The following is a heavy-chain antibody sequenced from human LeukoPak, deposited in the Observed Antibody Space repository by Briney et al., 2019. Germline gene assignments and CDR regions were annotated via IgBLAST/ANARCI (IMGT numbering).Heavy chain of an antibody. Sequence: GSSVKVSCKASGGTFINYAISWVRQAPGQGLEWMGRIIPIFGTANYAQKFQGRVTITTDESTSTAYMGLSSLRSEDTAVYYCARDIAVAGIDYWGQGTLVTVSS. V-gene: IGHV1-69*05. D-gene: IGHD6-19*01. J-gene: IGHJ4*02. CDR3: ARDIAVAGIDY. CDR1: GGTFINYA. CDR2: IIPIFGTA.